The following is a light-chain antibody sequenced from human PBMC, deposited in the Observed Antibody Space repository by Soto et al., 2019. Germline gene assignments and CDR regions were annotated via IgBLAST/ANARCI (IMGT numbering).Light chain of an antibody. V-gene: IGKV3-20*01. CDR2: GAS. CDR1: QSVSASF. Sequence: EIVLTQSPGTLSSSPGERATLSCRASQSVSASFLAWYQQKPGQAPRLLIYGASSRATGIPDRFSGGGSETDFTLTISRLEPEDFAVYYCQQYGTSPPEYTFGQGTKLEIK. CDR3: QQYGTSPPEYT. J-gene: IGKJ2*01.